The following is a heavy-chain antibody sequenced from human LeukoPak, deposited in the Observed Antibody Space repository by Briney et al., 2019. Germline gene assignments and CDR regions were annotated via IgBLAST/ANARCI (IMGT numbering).Heavy chain of an antibody. V-gene: IGHV3-48*01. Sequence: GGSLRLPCAASGFTFSSYSMNWVRQAPGKGLEWVSYISSSSSTIYYADSVKGRFTISRDNAKNSLYLQMNSLRAEDTAVYYCASFATLRRAFDIWGQGTMVTVSS. D-gene: IGHD3-16*01. J-gene: IGHJ3*02. CDR2: ISSSSSTI. CDR1: GFTFSSYS. CDR3: ASFATLRRAFDI.